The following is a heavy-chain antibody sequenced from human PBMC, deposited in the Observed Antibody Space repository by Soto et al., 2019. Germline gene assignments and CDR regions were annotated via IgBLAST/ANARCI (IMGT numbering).Heavy chain of an antibody. CDR3: ARANYYHSSGYYYEGYYFDY. J-gene: IGHJ4*02. V-gene: IGHV4-39*01. CDR2: FYYSGRT. Sequence: SETLSLTCTVSGDSISSSNYNWGWIRQPPGKGLEWIGSFYYSGRTYNNPPLKSRVAISVDTSKNRLSLKMNSVTAADTAVYYCARANYYHSSGYYYEGYYFDYWGQGALVTVSS. D-gene: IGHD3-22*01. CDR1: GDSISSSNYN.